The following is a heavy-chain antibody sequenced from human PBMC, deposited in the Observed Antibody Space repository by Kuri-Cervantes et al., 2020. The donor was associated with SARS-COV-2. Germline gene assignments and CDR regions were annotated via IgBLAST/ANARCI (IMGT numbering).Heavy chain of an antibody. J-gene: IGHJ6*02. V-gene: IGHV4-34*01. CDR1: GGSFSGYY. D-gene: IGHD6-6*01. CDR2: INHSGST. CDR3: ARGLGAARPRYYGMDV. Sequence: SQTLSLTCAVYGGSFSGYYWSWIRQPPGKGLEWIGEINHSGSTNYNPSLKSRVTISVDTSKNQFSLKLSSVTAADTAVYYCARGLGAARPRYYGMDVWGQGTTVTAP.